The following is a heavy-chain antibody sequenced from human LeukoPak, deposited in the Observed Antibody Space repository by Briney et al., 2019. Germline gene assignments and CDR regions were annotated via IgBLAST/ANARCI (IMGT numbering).Heavy chain of an antibody. J-gene: IGHJ5*02. CDR3: ARHTRKWLSPNWFDP. CDR2: IYYSGST. CDR1: GGSISSSSDY. V-gene: IGHV4-39*01. D-gene: IGHD6-19*01. Sequence: PSETLSLTCTVSGGSISSSSDYWGWIRQPPGKGLEWIGSIYYSGSTYYNPSLRSRVTISVDTSKNQFSLKLSSVTAADTAVYYCARHTRKWLSPNWFDPWGQGTLVTVSS.